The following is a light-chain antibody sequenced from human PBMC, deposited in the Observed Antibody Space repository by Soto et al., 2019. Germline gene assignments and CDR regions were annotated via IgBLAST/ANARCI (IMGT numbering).Light chain of an antibody. J-gene: IGKJ5*01. Sequence: EIVMTQSPATLSVSPGERATLSVTASQSVSGNLAWYQQKPGQAPRLLIYGASTRATGIPARFSGSGSGTEFTLTISSLQSEDFAVYYCQQYNNWPITFGQGTRLEIK. CDR2: GAS. CDR3: QQYNNWPIT. CDR1: QSVSGN. V-gene: IGKV3-15*01.